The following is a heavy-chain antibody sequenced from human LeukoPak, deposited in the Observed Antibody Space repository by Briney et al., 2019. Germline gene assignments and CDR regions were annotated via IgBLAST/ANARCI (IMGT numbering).Heavy chain of an antibody. J-gene: IGHJ5*02. D-gene: IGHD4-17*01. V-gene: IGHV3-30*18. CDR3: AKDSGKYGDYPRGFDP. CDR1: GFTFSSYG. CDR2: ISYDGSNK. Sequence: PGGSLRLSCAASGFTFSSYGMHWVRQAPGKGLEWVAVISYDGSNKYYADSVKGRFTISRDNSKNTLYLQMNSLRAEDTAVYYCAKDSGKYGDYPRGFDPWGQETLVTVSS.